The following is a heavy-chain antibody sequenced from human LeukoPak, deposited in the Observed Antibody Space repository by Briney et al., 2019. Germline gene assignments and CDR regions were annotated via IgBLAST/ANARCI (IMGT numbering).Heavy chain of an antibody. CDR1: GFTFSDFY. V-gene: IGHV3-11*05. Sequence: GGSRRLSCAASGFTFSDFYMSWIRQAPGKGLEWISYISTSVSSTNYADSVKGRFTISRDNAKNSVYLQMNSLRAEDTAVYYCARDLIHRSGEADYWGQGTLVTVSS. CDR2: ISTSVSST. CDR3: ARDLIHRSGEADY. J-gene: IGHJ4*02. D-gene: IGHD3-22*01.